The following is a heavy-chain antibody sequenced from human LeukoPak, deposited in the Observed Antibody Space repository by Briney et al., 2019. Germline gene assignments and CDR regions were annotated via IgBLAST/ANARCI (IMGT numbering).Heavy chain of an antibody. Sequence: SETLSLTCTVSGGSISSSSYYWGWIRQPPGKGLEWIGSIYYSGSTYYNPSLKSRVTISVDTPKNQFSLKLSSVTAADTAVYYCASSMMVGLSELDYYFDYWGQGTLVTVSS. V-gene: IGHV4-39*07. CDR2: IYYSGST. D-gene: IGHD1-7*01. J-gene: IGHJ4*02. CDR1: GGSISSSSYY. CDR3: ASSMMVGLSELDYYFDY.